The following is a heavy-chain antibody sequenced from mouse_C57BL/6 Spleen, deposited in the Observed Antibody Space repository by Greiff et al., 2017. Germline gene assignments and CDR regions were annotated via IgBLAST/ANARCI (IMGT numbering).Heavy chain of an antibody. V-gene: IGHV5-17*01. CDR3: ARKADLLWAMDY. Sequence: EVQLVESGGGLVKPGGSLKLSCAASGFTFSDYGMHWVRQAPEKGLEWVAYISSGSSTIYYADTVKGRFTISRDNAKNTLFLQMTSLRSEDTAMDYCARKADLLWAMDYWGQGTSVTVSS. CDR2: ISSGSSTI. CDR1: GFTFSDYG. D-gene: IGHD6-2*01. J-gene: IGHJ4*01.